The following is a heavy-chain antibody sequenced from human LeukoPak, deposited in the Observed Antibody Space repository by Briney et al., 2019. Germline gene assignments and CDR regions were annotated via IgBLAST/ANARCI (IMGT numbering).Heavy chain of an antibody. V-gene: IGHV3-53*01. CDR3: AKAESDY. CDR1: GFTVGSDY. J-gene: IGHJ4*02. CDR2: LYAGGLT. Sequence: GGSLRLSCAASGFTVGSDYMTWVRQAPGKGLEWVSILYAGGLTYYADSVKGRFTISRDNSKNTLYLQMNSLRAEDTAVYYCAKAESDYWGQGTLVTVSS.